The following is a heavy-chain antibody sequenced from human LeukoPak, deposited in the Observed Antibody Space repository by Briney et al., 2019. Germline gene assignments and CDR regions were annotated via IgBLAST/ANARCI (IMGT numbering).Heavy chain of an antibody. CDR2: IWYDGSNK. D-gene: IGHD3-22*01. V-gene: IGHV3-33*06. CDR3: AKRGVVIRVILVGFHKEAYYFDS. J-gene: IGHJ4*02. Sequence: PGGSLRLSCAASGFTFSSYGMHWVRQAPGKGLEWVAVIWYDGSNKYYADSVKGRFTISRDNPKNTLYLQMNNLRAGDTAVYFCAKRGVVIRVILVGFHKEAYYFDSWGQGALVTVSS. CDR1: GFTFSSYG.